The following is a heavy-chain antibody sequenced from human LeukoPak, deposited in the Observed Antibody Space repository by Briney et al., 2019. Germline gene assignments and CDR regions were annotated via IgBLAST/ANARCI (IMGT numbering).Heavy chain of an antibody. J-gene: IGHJ4*02. D-gene: IGHD6-6*01. Sequence: SETLSLTCTVSGGSITSSSHHWGWLRQPPGKGLEWIGSIYYSGTTYYKPSLRSRVTISVDTSKNQFYLRLTSVTAADPAMYYCARESSSSPDYWGQGTLVTVSS. CDR1: GGSITSSSHH. CDR3: ARESSSSPDY. CDR2: IYYSGTT. V-gene: IGHV4-39*07.